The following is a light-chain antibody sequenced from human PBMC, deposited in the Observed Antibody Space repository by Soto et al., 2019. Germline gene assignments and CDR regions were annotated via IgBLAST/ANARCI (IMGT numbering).Light chain of an antibody. V-gene: IGLV1-51*01. CDR1: SSNIGSNY. CDR2: DNN. J-gene: IGLJ1*01. CDR3: GTWDSSLSAGV. Sequence: QAVVEQPPSVSAAPGQKVSISCSGSSSNIGSNYVSWYQQLPGTAPKLLIYDNNKRPSRIPDRFSGSKSGTSATLGITGLQTGDEADYYCGTWDSSLSAGVFGTGTKLTVL.